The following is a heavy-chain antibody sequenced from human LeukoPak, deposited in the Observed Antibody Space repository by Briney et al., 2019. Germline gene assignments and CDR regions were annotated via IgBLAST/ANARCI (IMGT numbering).Heavy chain of an antibody. CDR1: GYTFTSYG. CDR3: ARSPDIVVVPAAMPHYYYYYMDV. V-gene: IGHV1-8*02. J-gene: IGHJ6*03. CDR2: MNPNSGNT. D-gene: IGHD2-2*01. Sequence: ASVKVSCKASGYTFTSYGISWVRQATGQGLEWMGWMNPNSGNTGYAQKFQGRVTMTRNTSISTADMELRSLRSDDTAVYYCARSPDIVVVPAAMPHYYYYYMDVWGKGTTVTVSS.